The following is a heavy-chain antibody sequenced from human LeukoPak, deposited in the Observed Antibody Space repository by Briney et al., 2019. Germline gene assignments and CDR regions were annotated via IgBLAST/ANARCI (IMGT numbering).Heavy chain of an antibody. V-gene: IGHV4-39*07. CDR1: GGSISSSSYY. J-gene: IGHJ4*02. Sequence: SETLSLTCTVSGGSISSSSYYWGWIRQPPGKGLEWIGSIYYSGSTYYNPSLKSRVTISVDTSKNQFSLKLSSVTAADTAVYYCARTSTGYLSHFGDYWGQGTLVTVSS. CDR2: IYYSGST. CDR3: ARTSTGYLSHFGDY. D-gene: IGHD3-9*01.